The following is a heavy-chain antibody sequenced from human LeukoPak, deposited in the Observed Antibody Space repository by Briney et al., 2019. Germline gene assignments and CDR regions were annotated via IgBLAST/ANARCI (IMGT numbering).Heavy chain of an antibody. V-gene: IGHV4-34*11. J-gene: IGHJ4*02. CDR3: ARGSQYRIIHFDA. CDR2: IYNGVST. D-gene: IGHD5-12*01. CDR1: GGSLSGYY. Sequence: SETLSLTCAVYGGSLSGYYWSWIRQPPGKGLEWVGYIYNGVSTNYNPSLKSRLTISADTSKNQFSLKPSSVTAADTAVYFCARGSQYRIIHFDAWGQGTLVTVSS.